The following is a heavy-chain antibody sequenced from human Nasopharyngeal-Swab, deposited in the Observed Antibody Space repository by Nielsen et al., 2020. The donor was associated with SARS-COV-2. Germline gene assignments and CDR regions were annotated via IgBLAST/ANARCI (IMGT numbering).Heavy chain of an antibody. CDR2: IHSSGTT. J-gene: IGHJ5*02. V-gene: IGHV4-59*12. CDR3: ARGAPSSYWFDP. CDR1: GGSISTYY. D-gene: IGHD3-16*01. Sequence: SETLSLTCTVSGGSISTYYWSWIRQPPGKGLEWIGYIHSSGTTNYNPSLKSRVTISLDTSKNQFSLELSSVTAADTAVYYCARGAPSSYWFDPWGQGTLVTVSS.